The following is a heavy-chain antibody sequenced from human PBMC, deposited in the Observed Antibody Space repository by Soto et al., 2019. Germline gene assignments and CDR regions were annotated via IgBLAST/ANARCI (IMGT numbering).Heavy chain of an antibody. CDR2: FDPEDGET. CDR3: ARDRLAGLFGMDV. CDR1: GYTLTELS. Sequence: ASVKVSCKVSGYTLTELSMHWVRQAPGKGLEWMGGFDPEDGETIYAQKFQGRVTMTTDTSTSTAYMELRSLRSDDTAVYYCARDRLAGLFGMDVWGQGTTVTVS. V-gene: IGHV1-24*01. J-gene: IGHJ6*02. D-gene: IGHD3-9*01.